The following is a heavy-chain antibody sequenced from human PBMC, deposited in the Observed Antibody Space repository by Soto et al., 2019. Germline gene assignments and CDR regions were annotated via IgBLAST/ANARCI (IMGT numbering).Heavy chain of an antibody. CDR3: ARSLAQSRGWHY. Sequence: QVQLQQWGAGLLKPSETLSLTCAVYGGSFSAYYWSWIRQPPGKGLEWIGEIYHGGSANYNPSLKSRVTTSLDPSKNQFSLKLNAVPAADTAVYYCARSLAQSRGWHYGGQGTLVTVSS. V-gene: IGHV4-34*01. J-gene: IGHJ4*02. CDR1: GGSFSAYY. CDR2: IYHGGSA. D-gene: IGHD6-19*01.